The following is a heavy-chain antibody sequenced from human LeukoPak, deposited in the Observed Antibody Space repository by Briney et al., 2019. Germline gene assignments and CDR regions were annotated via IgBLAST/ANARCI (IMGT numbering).Heavy chain of an antibody. CDR2: IYYSGST. D-gene: IGHD2-15*01. CDR1: GGSISSYY. CDR3: AREVVVGGYYFDY. Sequence: SETLSLTCTVSGGSISSYYWSWIRQPPGKGLEWIGYIYYSGSTNCNPSLKSRVTISVDTSKNQFSLKLSSVTAADTAVYYCAREVVVGGYYFDYWGQGTLVTVSS. J-gene: IGHJ4*02. V-gene: IGHV4-59*01.